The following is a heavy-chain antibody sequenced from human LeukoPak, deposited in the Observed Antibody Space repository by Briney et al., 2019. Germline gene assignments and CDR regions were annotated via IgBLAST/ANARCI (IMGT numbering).Heavy chain of an antibody. CDR1: GYTFSSYA. J-gene: IGHJ4*02. CDR2: INAGNGNT. Sequence: ASVTVSCTASGYTFSSYAMHWVRQAPGQRLEWMGWINAGNGNTKYSQKFQGRVTFTRDTSASTSYMELSSLTSEDTAVYYCARGGIGSWPFDSWGQGTLVTVSS. D-gene: IGHD6-13*01. CDR3: ARGGIGSWPFDS. V-gene: IGHV1-3*01.